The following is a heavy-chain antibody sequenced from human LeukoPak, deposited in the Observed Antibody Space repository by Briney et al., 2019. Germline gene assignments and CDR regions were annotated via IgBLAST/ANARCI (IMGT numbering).Heavy chain of an antibody. J-gene: IGHJ4*02. V-gene: IGHV4-30-2*01. CDR2: IYHSGGT. D-gene: IGHD5-12*01. CDR1: GGSISSGGYS. CDR3: ARAERYDYRFDY. Sequence: PSETLSLTCAVSGGSISSGGYSWSWIRQPPGKGLEWIGYIYHSGGTYYNPSLKSRVTISVDRSKNQFSLKLSSVTAADTAVYYCARAERYDYRFDYWGQGTLVTVSS.